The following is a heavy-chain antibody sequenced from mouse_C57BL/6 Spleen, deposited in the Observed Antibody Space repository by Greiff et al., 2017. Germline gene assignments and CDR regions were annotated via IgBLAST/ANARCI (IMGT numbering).Heavy chain of an antibody. J-gene: IGHJ4*01. CDR1: GYTFTSYW. Sequence: VQLQQPGAELVKPGASVKLSCKASGYTFTSYWMHWVKQRPGQGLEWIGMIHPNSGSTNYNEKFKSKATLTVDKSSSTAYMQLSSLTSEDSAVYYCTRCYYGSSYSMYYRGPGTSVTAAS. V-gene: IGHV1-64*01. D-gene: IGHD1-1*01. CDR2: IHPNSGST. CDR3: TRCYYGSSYSMYY.